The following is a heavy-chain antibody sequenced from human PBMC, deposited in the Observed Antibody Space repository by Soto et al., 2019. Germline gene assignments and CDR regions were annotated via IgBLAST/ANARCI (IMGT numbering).Heavy chain of an antibody. CDR2: MYYSGDT. Sequence: QVQPQESGPGLVKPSETLSLTCTVSGGSINNYYWVWLRQPPGEGLEWIGHMYYSGDTDYNPSLKSRVAISVDTSKNRFSLRLTSVTAADTAVYYCARGDWNDYFYNGMDVWGQGTTVIVSS. V-gene: IGHV4-59*01. CDR3: ARGDWNDYFYNGMDV. D-gene: IGHD1-1*01. CDR1: GGSINNYY. J-gene: IGHJ6*02.